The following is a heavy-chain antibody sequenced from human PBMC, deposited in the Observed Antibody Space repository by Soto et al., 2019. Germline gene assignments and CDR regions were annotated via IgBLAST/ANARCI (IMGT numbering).Heavy chain of an antibody. V-gene: IGHV4-30-4*01. J-gene: IGHJ5*01. CDR3: ARGRYCIIARCFPNWFDS. CDR2: IYKSATT. CDR1: GDSISTVDYF. D-gene: IGHD2-15*01. Sequence: PSETLSLTCSVSGDSISTVDYFWAWIRQPPGQALEYIGYIYKSATTYYNPSFESRVAISLDTSKSQFSLNVTSVTAADTAVYFFARGRYCIIARCFPNWFDSWGQGILVTVSS.